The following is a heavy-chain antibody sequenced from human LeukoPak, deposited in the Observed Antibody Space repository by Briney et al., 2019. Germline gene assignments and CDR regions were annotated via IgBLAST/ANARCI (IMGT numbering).Heavy chain of an antibody. CDR2: IRYDGSNK. V-gene: IGHV3-30*02. D-gene: IGHD4-23*01. Sequence: PGGSLRLSCAACGFTFSSYGMHCVRQAPAKGLVGVAFIRYDGSNKYYADSVKGRFTISRDNSKNTLYLQMNSLRAEDTAVYYCAKDRVVTTSLNYWGQGTLVTVSS. J-gene: IGHJ4*01. CDR1: GFTFSSYG. CDR3: AKDRVVTTSLNY.